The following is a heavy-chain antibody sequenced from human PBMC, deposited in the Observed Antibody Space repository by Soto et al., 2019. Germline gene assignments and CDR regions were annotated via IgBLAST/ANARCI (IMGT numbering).Heavy chain of an antibody. CDR1: GFTVINHE. CDR2: IGSSDSAT. D-gene: IGHD2-21*02. Sequence: LRLSCTASGFTVINHEVNWVRQSPGKWLECLSYIGSSDSATYYAESVKGRFTVSRDNAENSVHLQMNSLRAEDTAVYYCARETPHCGGDCLDYWGQGTLVTVSS. V-gene: IGHV3-48*03. J-gene: IGHJ4*02. CDR3: ARETPHCGGDCLDY.